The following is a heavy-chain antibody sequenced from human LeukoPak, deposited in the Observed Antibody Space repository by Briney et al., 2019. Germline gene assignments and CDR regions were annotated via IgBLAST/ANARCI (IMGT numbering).Heavy chain of an antibody. D-gene: IGHD1-26*01. CDR3: TTDEYDGSYSGGVAFDI. V-gene: IGHV3-15*01. CDR1: GFTFSNAW. Sequence: PGGSLRLSCAASGFTFSNAWMSWVRQAPGMGLEWVGRIKSKTDGGTTDYAAPVKGRFTISRDDSKNTLYLQMNSLKTEDTAVYYCTTDEYDGSYSGGVAFDIWGQGTMVTVSS. CDR2: IKSKTDGGTT. J-gene: IGHJ3*02.